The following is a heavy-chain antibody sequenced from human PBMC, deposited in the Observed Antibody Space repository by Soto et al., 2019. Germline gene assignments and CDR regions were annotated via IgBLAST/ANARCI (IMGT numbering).Heavy chain of an antibody. J-gene: IGHJ3*02. D-gene: IGHD5-18*01. Sequence: QVQLVESGGGVVQPGRSLRLSCAASGFTFSSYGMHWVRQAPGKGLEWVAGIWYDGSNKYYADSVKGRFTISRDNSKNTLYLQMNSLRAEDTAVYYCARVKADGYSYGLPADAFDIWGQGTMVTVSS. CDR2: IWYDGSNK. CDR3: ARVKADGYSYGLPADAFDI. V-gene: IGHV3-33*01. CDR1: GFTFSSYG.